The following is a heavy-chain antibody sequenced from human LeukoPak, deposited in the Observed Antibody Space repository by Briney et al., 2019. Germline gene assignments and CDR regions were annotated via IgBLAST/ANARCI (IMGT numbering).Heavy chain of an antibody. V-gene: IGHV4-4*07. J-gene: IGHJ4*02. D-gene: IGHD1-1*01. CDR2: IYISGST. CDR3: ARDRGTWNDDGFDY. CDR1: GGSISGYY. Sequence: SSETLSLTCTVSGGSISGYYWSWIRQPAGKGLEWIGRIYISGSTNYNPSLKSRVTMSVDTSKNRFSLKLSSVTAADTAVYYCARDRGTWNDDGFDYWGQGTLVTVSS.